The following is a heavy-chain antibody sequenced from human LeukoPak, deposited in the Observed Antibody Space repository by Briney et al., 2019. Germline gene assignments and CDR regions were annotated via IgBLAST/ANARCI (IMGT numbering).Heavy chain of an antibody. J-gene: IGHJ6*03. CDR2: INHSGST. CDR1: GGSFSGYY. Sequence: SETLSLTCAVYGGSFSGYYWSWIRQPPGKGLEWIGEINHSGSTNYNPSLKSRVTISVDTSKNQFSLKLSSVTAADTAVYYCARGRKRLAVPAAHIPYYYYYMDVWGKGTTVTVSS. CDR3: ARGRKRLAVPAAHIPYYYYYMDV. D-gene: IGHD2-2*01. V-gene: IGHV4-34*01.